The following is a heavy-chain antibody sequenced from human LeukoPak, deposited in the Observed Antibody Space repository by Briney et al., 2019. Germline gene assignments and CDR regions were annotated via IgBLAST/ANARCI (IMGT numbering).Heavy chain of an antibody. CDR3: ASPAEIAAPAV. D-gene: IGHD6-13*01. J-gene: IGHJ4*02. Sequence: PSETLSLTCAVYGGSFGGYYWSWLRQPPGKGLEWIGEINHSGSTNYNPSLKSRVTISVDTSKNQFSLKLSSVTTADTAVYYCASPAEIAAPAVWGQGTLVTVSS. CDR1: GGSFGGYY. V-gene: IGHV4-34*01. CDR2: INHSGST.